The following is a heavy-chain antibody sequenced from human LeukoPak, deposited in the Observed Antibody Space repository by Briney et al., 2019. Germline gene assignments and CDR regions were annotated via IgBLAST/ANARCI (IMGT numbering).Heavy chain of an antibody. CDR3: ARGIYFDY. CDR2: INPSGGST. V-gene: IGHV1-46*01. Sequence: GASVKVSCKASGYTFASYYIHWLRQAPGQGLEWMGIINPSGGSTNYVQKFQGRVTMTRDTSTSTVYMELRSLRSDDTAVYYCARGIYFDYWGQGTLVTVSS. CDR1: GYTFASYY. J-gene: IGHJ4*02.